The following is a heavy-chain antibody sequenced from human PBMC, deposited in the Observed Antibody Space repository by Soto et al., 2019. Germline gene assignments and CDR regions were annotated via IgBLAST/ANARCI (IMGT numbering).Heavy chain of an antibody. CDR2: ISPKSGGT. CDR1: GYSFIDYY. CDR3: ARPPGYISDWYYFDL. Sequence: ASVKVSCKASGYSFIDYYMHWVRQAPGQGFEWMGRISPKSGGTNYAQRFEGRVTMTWDTSLNTAYMELSSLISEDTAVYYCARPPGYISDWYYFDLWGQGTLVTVSS. J-gene: IGHJ4*02. V-gene: IGHV1-2*02. D-gene: IGHD3-9*01.